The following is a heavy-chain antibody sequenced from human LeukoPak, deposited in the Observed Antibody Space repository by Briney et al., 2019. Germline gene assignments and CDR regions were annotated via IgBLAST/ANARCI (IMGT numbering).Heavy chain of an antibody. CDR1: GYTFTSYD. CDR3: ANFRGAIPDYYYYGMDV. CDR2: MNPNSGNT. Sequence: ASVKVSCKASGYTFTSYDINWVRQATGQGLEWMGWMNPNSGNTGYAQKFQGRVTMTRNTFISTAYMELSSLRSEDTAVYYCANFRGAIPDYYYYGMDVWGQGTTVTVSS. V-gene: IGHV1-8*01. D-gene: IGHD4/OR15-4a*01. J-gene: IGHJ6*02.